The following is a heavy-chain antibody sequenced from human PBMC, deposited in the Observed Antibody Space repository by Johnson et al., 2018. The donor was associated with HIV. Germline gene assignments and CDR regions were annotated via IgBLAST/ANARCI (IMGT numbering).Heavy chain of an antibody. Sequence: QVQLVESGGGLVQPGGSLRLSCAASGFTFSSYAMHWVPQAPGKGLEWVAVISYDGNNKYYADSVKGRFTISRDNSKNTLYLQMNSLRAEDTAVYYCAKAHGFGEFMIAFDIWGQGTMVTVSS. CDR2: ISYDGNNK. J-gene: IGHJ3*02. V-gene: IGHV3-30*04. CDR3: AKAHGFGEFMIAFDI. D-gene: IGHD3-10*01. CDR1: GFTFSSYA.